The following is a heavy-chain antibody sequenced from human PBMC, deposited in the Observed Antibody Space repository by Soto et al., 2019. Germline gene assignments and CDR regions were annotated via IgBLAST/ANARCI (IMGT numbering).Heavy chain of an antibody. CDR2: IYPTGTT. Sequence: PSETLSLSCSVSVASISGFYWSWIRKSAGKGLEWIGRIYPTGTTDFNPSLKSRVMMSVDTSKKQFSLKLRSVTAADTAVYYCVRDGTKTLRDWFDPWGQGMSVTVSS. CDR3: VRDGTKTLRDWFDP. J-gene: IGHJ5*02. CDR1: VASISGFY. V-gene: IGHV4-4*07. D-gene: IGHD1-1*01.